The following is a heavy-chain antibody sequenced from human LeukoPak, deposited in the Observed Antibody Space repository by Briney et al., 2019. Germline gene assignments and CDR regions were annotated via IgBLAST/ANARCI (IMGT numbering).Heavy chain of an antibody. Sequence: SVKVSCKASGGTLSGYAISWVRQAPGQGLEWMGGVIPIYGTPHSAQKFQGRVTITADESTSTAYMELSRLRSDDTAVYYCAREKASNDAFDIWGQGTMVTVSS. CDR1: GGTLSGYA. V-gene: IGHV1-69*13. CDR2: VIPIYGTP. J-gene: IGHJ3*02. CDR3: AREKASNDAFDI.